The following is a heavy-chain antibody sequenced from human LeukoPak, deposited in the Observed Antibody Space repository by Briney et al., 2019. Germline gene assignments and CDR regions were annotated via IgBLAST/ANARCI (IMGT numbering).Heavy chain of an antibody. Sequence: ASVKVSCTASGGTFSSYAISWVRQAPGQGLEWMGGIIPIFGTANYAQKFQGRVTITADKSTSTAYMELSSLRSEDTAVYYCAREALGYCSSTSCSNYFDYWGQGTLVTVSS. J-gene: IGHJ4*02. CDR1: GGTFSSYA. CDR2: IIPIFGTA. V-gene: IGHV1-69*06. CDR3: AREALGYCSSTSCSNYFDY. D-gene: IGHD2-2*01.